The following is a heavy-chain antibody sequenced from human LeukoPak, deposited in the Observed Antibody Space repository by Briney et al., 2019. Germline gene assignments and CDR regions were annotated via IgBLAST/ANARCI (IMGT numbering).Heavy chain of an antibody. Sequence: GGSLRLSCAASGFTFSNYGMHWVRQAPGKGLEWVAVIWYDGSNKYYGDSVKGRFTISRDNSKNTLYLQMNSLRAEDTAVYYCARADYYDSSGYYDYWGQGTLVTVSS. V-gene: IGHV3-33*01. D-gene: IGHD3-22*01. CDR3: ARADYYDSSGYYDY. J-gene: IGHJ4*02. CDR2: IWYDGSNK. CDR1: GFTFSNYG.